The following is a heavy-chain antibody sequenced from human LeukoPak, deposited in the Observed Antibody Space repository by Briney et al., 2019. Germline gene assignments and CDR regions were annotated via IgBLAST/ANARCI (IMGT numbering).Heavy chain of an antibody. D-gene: IGHD3-16*01. CDR1: GYTFTSYG. CDR2: ISAYNGNT. J-gene: IGHJ4*02. Sequence: ASVKVSCKASGYTFTSYGISWVRQAPGQGLEWMGWISAYNGNTNYAQKLQGRVTMTTGTSTSTAYMELRSLRSDDTAVYYCARGGLTITFGGEYGHWGQGTLVTVSS. V-gene: IGHV1-18*01. CDR3: ARGGLTITFGGEYGH.